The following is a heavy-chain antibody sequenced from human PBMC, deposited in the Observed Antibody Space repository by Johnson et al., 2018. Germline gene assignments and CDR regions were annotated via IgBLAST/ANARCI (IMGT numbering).Heavy chain of an antibody. Sequence: VQLQESGGGLVXPGGSXRLXCAASGFTFSSYSMNWVRQAPGKGLEWVAVISYDGSNKYYADSVKGRFTISRDNSKNTLYLQMNSLRAEDTAVYYCARDSCAYSSSCQKVAFDIWGQGTMVTVSS. V-gene: IGHV3-30*03. D-gene: IGHD6-13*01. CDR2: ISYDGSNK. J-gene: IGHJ3*02. CDR1: GFTFSSYS. CDR3: ARDSCAYSSSCQKVAFDI.